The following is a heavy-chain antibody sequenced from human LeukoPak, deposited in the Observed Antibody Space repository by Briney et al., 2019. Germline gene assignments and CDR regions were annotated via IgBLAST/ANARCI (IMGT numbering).Heavy chain of an antibody. V-gene: IGHV3-48*03. CDR1: GXTFRSYE. CDR2: ISSSGSTI. Sequence: GGSLRLSCAASGXTFRSYEMNWVRQAPGKGLEWVSYISSSGSTIYYADSVKGRFTISRDNAKNSLYLQMNSLRAEDTAVYYCARVLVSMVRGPLDYWGQGTLATVSS. J-gene: IGHJ4*02. CDR3: ARVLVSMVRGPLDY. D-gene: IGHD3-10*01.